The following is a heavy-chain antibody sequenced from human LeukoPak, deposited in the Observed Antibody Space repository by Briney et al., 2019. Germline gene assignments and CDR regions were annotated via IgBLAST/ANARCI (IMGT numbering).Heavy chain of an antibody. CDR1: GGSVSSGSYY. CDR3: ARGGYDNIVYHFDY. D-gene: IGHD3-22*01. CDR2: IYYSGST. Sequence: SETLSLTCTVSGGSVSSGSYYWSWIRQPPGKGLEWIGYIYYSGSTNYNPSLKSRVTISVDTSKNQFSLKLSSVTAADTAVYYCARGGYDNIVYHFDYGGKGPLVTVSS. J-gene: IGHJ4*02. V-gene: IGHV4-61*01.